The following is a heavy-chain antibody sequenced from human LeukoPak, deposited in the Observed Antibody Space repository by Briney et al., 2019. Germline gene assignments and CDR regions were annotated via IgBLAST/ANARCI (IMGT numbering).Heavy chain of an antibody. CDR1: GGSISSTIYY. V-gene: IGHV4-39*01. CDR2: LYYCGST. CDR3: ARLQEPYGACDY. J-gene: IGHJ4*02. Sequence: PSETLSLTCTVSGGSISSTIYYWGWIRQPPGKGLEWIGSLYYCGSTYYTPSLKSRVTISVDTSKNQFSLKLRSVTAADTAVYYCARLQEPYGACDYWGQATLVTVSS. D-gene: IGHD4-17*01.